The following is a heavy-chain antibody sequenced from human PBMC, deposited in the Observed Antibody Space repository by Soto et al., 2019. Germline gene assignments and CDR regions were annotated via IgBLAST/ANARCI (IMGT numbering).Heavy chain of an antibody. D-gene: IGHD4-17*01. CDR1: GFTFSDHY. Sequence: GGSLRLSCAASGFTFSDHYMDWVRQAPGKGLEWVGRTRNKANSYTTEYAASVKGRFTISRDDSKNSLYLQMNSLKTEDTAVYYCARVGTVYYGMDVWGQGPRSPSP. J-gene: IGHJ6*02. CDR2: TRNKANSYTT. V-gene: IGHV3-72*01. CDR3: ARVGTVYYGMDV.